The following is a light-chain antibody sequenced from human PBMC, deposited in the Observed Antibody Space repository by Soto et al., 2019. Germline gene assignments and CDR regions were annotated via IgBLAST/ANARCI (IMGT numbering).Light chain of an antibody. J-gene: IGKJ5*01. CDR1: QTFSNSF. V-gene: IGKV3-20*01. CDR2: GAS. CDR3: QQCGSSST. Sequence: EIVLTQSPGTVSLSPGERATLSCRASQTFSNSFLSWFQQIPGQAPRLLIYGASMRATGIPDRFSGSGSGTDFTLTISRLETEDFAVYYCQQCGSSSTFGQGTRLEIK.